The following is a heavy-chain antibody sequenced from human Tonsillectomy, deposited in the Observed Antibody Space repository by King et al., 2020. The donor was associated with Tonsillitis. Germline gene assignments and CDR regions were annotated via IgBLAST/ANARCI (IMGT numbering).Heavy chain of an antibody. CDR3: ARGRLGGYSYGSYYHGMDV. D-gene: IGHD5-18*01. V-gene: IGHV3-30-3*01. J-gene: IGHJ6*02. CDR2: ISYDGSNN. CDR1: GFTFSSSA. Sequence: QLVQSGGGVVQPGRSLTLSCAASGFTFSSSAMHWVRQAPGKGLEWVAVISYDGSNNHFADSVKGRFTISRDNSKNTLYLQLNSLRVEDTAVYYCARGRLGGYSYGSYYHGMDVWGQGTTVTVSS.